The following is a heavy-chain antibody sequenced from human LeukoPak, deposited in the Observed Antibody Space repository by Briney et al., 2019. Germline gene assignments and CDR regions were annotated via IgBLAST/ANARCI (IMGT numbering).Heavy chain of an antibody. Sequence: KPSETLSLTCTLSGGSISYYYWSWIRQPPGKGREWIGYIFYIVSTNYNPSLKSRVTISVDTSKNQFSLKLSSVTAADTAVYYCAIARRDGYNLSFRDYWGQGTLVTVSS. CDR3: AIARRDGYNLSFRDY. CDR1: GGSISYYY. CDR2: IFYIVST. J-gene: IGHJ4*02. V-gene: IGHV4-59*08. D-gene: IGHD5-24*01.